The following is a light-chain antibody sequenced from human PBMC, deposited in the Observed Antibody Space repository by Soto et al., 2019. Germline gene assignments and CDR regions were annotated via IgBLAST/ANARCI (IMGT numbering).Light chain of an antibody. Sequence: IVLTQSPGTLSLSPGERATLSCRASQSVSSIYLAWYQQKPGQAPRLLIYGASSRATGIPDRFSGSGSGTDFTLSISRLEPEDFAVYYCQQYGSSPTWTFGQGTKVDIK. CDR3: QQYGSSPTWT. CDR1: QSVSSIY. V-gene: IGKV3-20*01. CDR2: GAS. J-gene: IGKJ1*01.